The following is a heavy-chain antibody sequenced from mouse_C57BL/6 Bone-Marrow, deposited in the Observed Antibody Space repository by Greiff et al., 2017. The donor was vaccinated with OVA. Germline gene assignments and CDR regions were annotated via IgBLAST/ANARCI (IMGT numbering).Heavy chain of an antibody. V-gene: IGHV1-58*01. CDR1: GYTFTSYG. Sequence: EVQLQQSGAELVRPGSSVKMSCKTSGYTFTSYGINWVKPRPGQGLEWIGNIYIGNGYTEYNEKFKGKATLTSDTSSSTAYMQLSSLTSEDSAIYVFAREFSGSSYDWYFDVWGTGTTVTVSS. CDR3: AREFSGSSYDWYFDV. D-gene: IGHD1-1*01. CDR2: IYIGNGYT. J-gene: IGHJ1*03.